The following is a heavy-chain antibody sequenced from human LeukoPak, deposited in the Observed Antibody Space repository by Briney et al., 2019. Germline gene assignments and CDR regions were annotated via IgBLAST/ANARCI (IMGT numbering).Heavy chain of an antibody. D-gene: IGHD4-4*01. J-gene: IGHJ5*02. CDR2: INPNSGGT. CDR1: GYTFTGYY. V-gene: IGHV1-2*02. Sequence: ALVTLSFKASGYTFTGYYMHWVRQPPGQGLERVGWINPNSGGTNYAQKFQGRVTMTRDTAISTAYMELSRLRSDDTAVYYCARDYSNWYLGRWFDPWGQGTLVTVSS. CDR3: ARDYSNWYLGRWFDP.